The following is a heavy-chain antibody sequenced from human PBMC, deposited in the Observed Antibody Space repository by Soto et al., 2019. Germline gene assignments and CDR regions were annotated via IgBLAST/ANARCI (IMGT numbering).Heavy chain of an antibody. CDR2: IYGSGTT. J-gene: IGHJ5*02. D-gene: IGHD2-8*02. Sequence: PSETLSLTCTVSGDSLSGYFWSWIPQPADKGLEWIGRIYGSGTTIYNPSLRGRVTISLDTSKNQFSLRLTSVTAADTAVYYCAKDIPGGIPPPWGHGTLVTVSS. CDR3: AKDIPGGIPPP. V-gene: IGHV4-4*07. CDR1: GDSLSGYF.